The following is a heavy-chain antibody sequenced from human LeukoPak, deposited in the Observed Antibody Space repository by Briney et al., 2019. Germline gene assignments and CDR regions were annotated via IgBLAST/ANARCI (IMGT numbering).Heavy chain of an antibody. Sequence: SETLSLTCAVSGGPFSGYFWSWIRQTSGKGLEWIGEIHNSGTTNYNPSLNSRVTISEDTSKNQFYLNLSSVTAADTAVYYCARRYYYNLGSFPFDFWGQGTLVTVSS. CDR1: GGPFSGYF. CDR3: ARRYYYNLGSFPFDF. V-gene: IGHV4-34*01. J-gene: IGHJ4*02. D-gene: IGHD3-10*01. CDR2: IHNSGTT.